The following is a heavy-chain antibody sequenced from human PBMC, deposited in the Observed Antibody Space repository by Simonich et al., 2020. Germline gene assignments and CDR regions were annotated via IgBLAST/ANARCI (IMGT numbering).Heavy chain of an antibody. D-gene: IGHD6-13*01. V-gene: IGHV4-38-2*01. J-gene: IGHJ6*02. CDR1: GYSISSGYY. CDR3: ARVGYSNYYYYGMDV. CDR2: IYHRGST. Sequence: QVQLQESGPGLVKPSETLSLTCAVSGYSISSGYYWGWIRQPPGKGLGWVGSIYHRGSTNYNPSLKSRVTISVDTSKNQFSLKLSSVTAADTAVYYCARVGYSNYYYYGMDVWGQGTTVTVSS.